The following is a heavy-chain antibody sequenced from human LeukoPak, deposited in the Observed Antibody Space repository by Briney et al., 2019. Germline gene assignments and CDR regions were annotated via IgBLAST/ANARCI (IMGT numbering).Heavy chain of an antibody. Sequence: GASVKVSCKVSGYTLTELSMHWVRQAPGKGLEWMGGFDPEDGETIYAQKFQGRVTMTTDTSTNTVYMELRSLRSDDTALYYCAREYYYETSGPDGVAYYYYFDYWGQGTLLTVSS. D-gene: IGHD3-22*01. V-gene: IGHV1-24*01. CDR3: AREYYYETSGPDGVAYYYYFDY. CDR1: GYTLTELS. J-gene: IGHJ4*02. CDR2: FDPEDGET.